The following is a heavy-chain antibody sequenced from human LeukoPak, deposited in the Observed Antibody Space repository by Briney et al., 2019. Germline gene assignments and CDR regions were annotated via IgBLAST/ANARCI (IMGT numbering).Heavy chain of an antibody. Sequence: GESLRLSCAASGFTFSSYGMHWVRQAPGKGLEWVAVISYDGSNKYYVDSVKGRFTISRDNSKNTLYLQMNSLRAEDTAVYYCAKVGGTSVGYYWGQGTLVTVSS. D-gene: IGHD2-2*01. CDR1: GFTFSSYG. J-gene: IGHJ4*02. V-gene: IGHV3-30*18. CDR3: AKVGGTSVGYY. CDR2: ISYDGSNK.